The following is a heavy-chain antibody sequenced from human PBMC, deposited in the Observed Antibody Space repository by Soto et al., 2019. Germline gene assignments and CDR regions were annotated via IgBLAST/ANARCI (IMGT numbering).Heavy chain of an antibody. CDR3: ARLIVTLEWYPAHPSNFYMDV. V-gene: IGHV3-33*01. D-gene: IGHD3-3*01. CDR2: MWFDGNNK. J-gene: IGHJ6*03. CDR1: GFTYSSYG. Sequence: QVQLVESGGGVIQPGRSLRLSCAASGFTYSSYGMHWVRQAPGKGLEWVAVMWFDGNNKYYADSVKGRFTISRDNSKNTLYLQMNSLRVEDTAVYYCARLIVTLEWYPAHPSNFYMDVCGKGTTVTVSS.